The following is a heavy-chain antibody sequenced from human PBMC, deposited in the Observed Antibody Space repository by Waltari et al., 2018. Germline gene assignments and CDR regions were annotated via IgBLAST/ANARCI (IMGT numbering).Heavy chain of an antibody. Sequence: QLQLQESGPGAVKPSETLSLTCTVSGGSISISSHYWDWIRQPPGKGLEWIGSIYYNGRTYYNSSIKTRVSMSVDTSRNQFSLNLNSVTAADTAVYYCARGGAPDGWFDPWGQGTLVNVSS. CDR3: ARGGAPDGWFDP. V-gene: IGHV4-39*07. CDR2: IYYNGRT. CDR1: GGSISISSHY. J-gene: IGHJ5*02.